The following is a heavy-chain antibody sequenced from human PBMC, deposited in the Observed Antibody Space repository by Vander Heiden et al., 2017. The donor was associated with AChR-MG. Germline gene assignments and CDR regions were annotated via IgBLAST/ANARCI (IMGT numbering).Heavy chain of an antibody. CDR2: ISYDGGKQ. D-gene: IGHD4-17*01. CDR3: ARGTKVTTGNWFDP. Sequence: QVHLVESGGGVVQPARSLRLSCAASGSTSRDYAMHWVRQAPGKGLEWLAVISYDGGKQYYADSVKGRFTISRDNSNNILYLEVDSLRPDDTALDFCARGTKVTTGNWFDPWGQGTLVTVSS. V-gene: IGHV3-30-3*01. CDR1: GSTSRDYA. J-gene: IGHJ5*02.